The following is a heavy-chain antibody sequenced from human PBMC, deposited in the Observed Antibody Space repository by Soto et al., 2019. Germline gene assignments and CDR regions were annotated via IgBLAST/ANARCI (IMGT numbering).Heavy chain of an antibody. CDR3: ARHVVATMIVVVITGGAFDI. Sequence: PSETLSLTCTVSGGSISSYYWSWIRRPPGKGLEWIGYIYYSGSTNYNPSLKSRVTISVDTSKNQFSLKLSSVTAADTAVYYCARHVVATMIVVVITGGAFDIWGQGTMVTVSS. J-gene: IGHJ3*02. D-gene: IGHD3-22*01. CDR2: IYYSGST. V-gene: IGHV4-59*08. CDR1: GGSISSYY.